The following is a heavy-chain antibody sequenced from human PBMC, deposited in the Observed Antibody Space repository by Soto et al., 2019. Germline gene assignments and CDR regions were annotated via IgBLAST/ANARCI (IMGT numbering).Heavy chain of an antibody. CDR1: GFTFSSYS. CDR3: AGHARGSSWDFDY. Sequence: PGGSLRLSCAASGFTFSSYSMNWVRQAPGKGLEWVSSISSSSSYIYYADSVKGRFTISRDNAKNSLYLQMNSLRAEDTAVYYCAGHARGSSWDFDYWGQGTLVTVSS. CDR2: ISSSSSYI. V-gene: IGHV3-21*01. J-gene: IGHJ4*02. D-gene: IGHD6-13*01.